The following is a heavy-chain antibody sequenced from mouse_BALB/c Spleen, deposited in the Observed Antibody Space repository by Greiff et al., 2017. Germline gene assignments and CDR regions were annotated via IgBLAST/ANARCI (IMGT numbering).Heavy chain of an antibody. CDR2: ISSGGSYT. D-gene: IGHD1-1*01. V-gene: IGHV5-9-4*01. CDR3: ARVGGTTVVAPYYYAMDY. CDR1: GFTFSSYA. J-gene: IGHJ4*01. Sequence: EVKLQESGGGLVKPGGSLKLSCAASGFTFSSYAMSWVRQSPEKRLEWVAEISSGGSYTYYPDTVTGRFTISRDNAKNTLYLEMSSLRSEDTAMYYCARVGGTTVVAPYYYAMDYWGQGTSVTVST.